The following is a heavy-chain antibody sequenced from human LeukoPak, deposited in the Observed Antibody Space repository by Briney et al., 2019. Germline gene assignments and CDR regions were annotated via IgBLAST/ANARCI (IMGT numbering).Heavy chain of an antibody. J-gene: IGHJ4*02. CDR2: INPNSGGT. V-gene: IGHV1-2*02. D-gene: IGHD3-22*01. Sequence: GASVKVSCKASGYTFTGYYMHWVRQAPGQGLEWMGWINPNSGGTNYAQKFQGRVTMTRDTSISTAYMELSRLRSDDTAVYYCARDFTDYYDNWAWDYFDYWGQGTLVTVSS. CDR1: GYTFTGYY. CDR3: ARDFTDYYDNWAWDYFDY.